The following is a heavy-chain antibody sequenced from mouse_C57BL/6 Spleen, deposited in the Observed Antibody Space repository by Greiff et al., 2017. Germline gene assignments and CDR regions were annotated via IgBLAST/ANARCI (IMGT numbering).Heavy chain of an antibody. CDR3: ASGNYYGSSSLNFDY. CDR2: IDPSDSYT. V-gene: IGHV1-50*01. CDR1: GYTFTSYW. D-gene: IGHD1-1*01. J-gene: IGHJ2*01. Sequence: QVQLQQPGAELVKPGASVKLSCKASGYTFTSYWMQWVKQRPGQGLEWIGEIDPSDSYTNYNQKFKGKATLTVDTSSSTAYMQLSSLTSEDSAVYYCASGNYYGSSSLNFDYWGQGTTLTVSS.